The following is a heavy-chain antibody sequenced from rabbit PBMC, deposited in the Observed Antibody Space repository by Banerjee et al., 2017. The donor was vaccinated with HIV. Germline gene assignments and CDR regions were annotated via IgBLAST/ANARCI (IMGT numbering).Heavy chain of an antibody. J-gene: IGHJ4*01. V-gene: IGHV1S7*01. Sequence: QLKETGGGLVQPGGSLTLSCKASGFDFSSYYMSWVRQAPGKGLEWIGIIYAGKGSTDYASWVNGRFTISSDNAQNTVDLQMNSLTAADTATYFCARAFNSYDDYGDYYFNLWGPGTLVTVS. CDR1: GFDFSSYY. CDR3: ARAFNSYDDYGDYYFNL. D-gene: IGHD2-1*01. CDR2: IYAGKGST.